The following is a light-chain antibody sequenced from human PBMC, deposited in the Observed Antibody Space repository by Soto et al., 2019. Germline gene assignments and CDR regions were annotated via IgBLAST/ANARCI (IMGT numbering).Light chain of an antibody. V-gene: IGKV3-11*01. Sequence: EVVLTQSPATLTLSPGERATLSCRASQSVRNFLAWYQQKPGQAPRLLIYEPSNRAAGIPARFSGSGSGTDFTLTISSLEPDDFGVYYCQQRTNWPRGTFGQGTNLEI. CDR2: EPS. CDR3: QQRTNWPRGT. CDR1: QSVRNF. J-gene: IGKJ2*02.